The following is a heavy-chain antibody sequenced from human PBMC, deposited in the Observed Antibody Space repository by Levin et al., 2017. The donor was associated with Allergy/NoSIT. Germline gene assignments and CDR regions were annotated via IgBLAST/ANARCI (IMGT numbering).Heavy chain of an antibody. D-gene: IGHD2-8*02. Sequence: LSLTCAASGFPFSRSGIHWVRQAPGKGLEWVAVIWFDGTNKYYGESVKGRFTISRDNSKNTLYLPMNSLRADDTAVYYCAKESGSYRWGTYYFDSWGQGTLVTVSS. CDR2: IWFDGTNK. J-gene: IGHJ4*02. CDR1: GFPFSRSG. V-gene: IGHV3-33*06. CDR3: AKESGSYRWGTYYFDS.